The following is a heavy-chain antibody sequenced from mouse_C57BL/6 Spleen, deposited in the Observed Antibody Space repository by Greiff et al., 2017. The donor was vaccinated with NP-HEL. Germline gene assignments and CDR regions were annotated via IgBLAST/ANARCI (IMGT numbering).Heavy chain of an antibody. CDR2: ISSGGSYT. CDR1: GFTFSSYG. D-gene: IGHD1-1*01. V-gene: IGHV5-6*01. Sequence: EVHLVESGGDLVKPGGSLKLSCAASGFTFSSYGLSWVRQTPDKRLEWVATISSGGSYTYYPDSVKGRFTISRDNAKNTLYLQMSSLKSEDTAMYCCANGSSPWFAYWGQGTLVTVAA. CDR3: ANGSSPWFAY. J-gene: IGHJ3*01.